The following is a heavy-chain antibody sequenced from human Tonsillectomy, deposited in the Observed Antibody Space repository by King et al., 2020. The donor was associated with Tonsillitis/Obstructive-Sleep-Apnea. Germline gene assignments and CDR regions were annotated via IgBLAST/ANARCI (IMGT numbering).Heavy chain of an antibody. CDR2: ISRSSTHI. J-gene: IGHJ4*02. CDR3: ARERGLGDYYFDY. V-gene: IGHV3-21*06. Sequence: VQLVESGGGLVKPGGSLRLSCAASGFTFSSYTMNWVRQAPGKGLEWVASISRSSTHIDYADSLKGRFTISRDNAKNLLYLQMSSLRAEDTALYYCARERGLGDYYFDYWGPGTLGHVSS. D-gene: IGHD2-21*01. CDR1: GFTFSSYT.